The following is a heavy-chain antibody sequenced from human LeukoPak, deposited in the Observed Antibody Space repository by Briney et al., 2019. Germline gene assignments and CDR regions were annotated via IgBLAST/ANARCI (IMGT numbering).Heavy chain of an antibody. V-gene: IGHV4-61*02. Sequence: SETLSLTCTVSGGSILGGYFYWSWVRQPAGKGLEWIGRVDASGSTNYNPSLRSRVIISVDTSKNQFSLNLSSVTAADTTVYYCARWGVGFSNNGFDYWGRGSLVTVSS. D-gene: IGHD2-8*01. CDR3: ARWGVGFSNNGFDY. CDR2: VDASGST. J-gene: IGHJ4*02. CDR1: GGSILGGYFY.